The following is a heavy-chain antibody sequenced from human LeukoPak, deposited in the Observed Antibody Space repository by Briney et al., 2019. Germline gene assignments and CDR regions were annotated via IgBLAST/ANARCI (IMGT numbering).Heavy chain of an antibody. V-gene: IGHV3-7*03. D-gene: IGHD2-2*01. Sequence: GGSLRLSCAASGFTFSSYSMNWVRQAPGKGLEWVANIKQDGSEQYYVDSVRGRFTISRDSAKNSLYLQMNSLRAEDTAVYYCARALSGAAAPFDWWGQGTLVTVSS. J-gene: IGHJ4*02. CDR1: GFTFSSYS. CDR3: ARALSGAAAPFDW. CDR2: IKQDGSEQ.